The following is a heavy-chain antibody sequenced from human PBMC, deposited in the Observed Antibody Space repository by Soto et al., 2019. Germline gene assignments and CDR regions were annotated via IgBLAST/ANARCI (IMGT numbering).Heavy chain of an antibody. V-gene: IGHV1-18*01. D-gene: IGHD6-13*01. CDR2: ISAYNGNT. J-gene: IGHJ6*02. CDR3: ARDSERWGSSWYRYYYGMDV. Sequence: XSVKVSCTASGYTFTSYGSIWVRQAPGQGLEWMGWISAYNGNTNYAQKLQGRVTMTTDTSTSTAYMELRSLRSDDTAVYYCARDSERWGSSWYRYYYGMDVWGQGTTVTVSS. CDR1: GYTFTSYG.